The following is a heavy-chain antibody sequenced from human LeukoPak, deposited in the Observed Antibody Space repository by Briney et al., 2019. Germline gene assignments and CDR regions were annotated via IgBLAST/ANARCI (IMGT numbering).Heavy chain of an antibody. CDR1: GFTLSSYN. D-gene: IGHD2-15*01. Sequence: PGGSLRLSCAASGFTLSSYNMNWVRQAPGKGLEWVSAISGSGGSTYYADSVKGRFTISRDNSKNTLYLQMNSLRAEDTAVYYCARHLGYCSGGSCYSYYYYGMDVWGQGTTVTVSS. CDR2: ISGSGGST. J-gene: IGHJ6*02. CDR3: ARHLGYCSGGSCYSYYYYGMDV. V-gene: IGHV3-23*01.